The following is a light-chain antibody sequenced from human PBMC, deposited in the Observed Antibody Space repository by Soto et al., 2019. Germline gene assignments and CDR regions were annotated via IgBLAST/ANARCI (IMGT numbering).Light chain of an antibody. V-gene: IGKV3-11*01. Sequence: EIVLTQSPATLSLSPGERATLSCRASQSVSSYFAWYHRKPGQAPRLLIYDASNRAAGIPARFSGSGSGKDFPLTISSLEHEDLAFYYCQQRSNCLFTFGPGTKVEIK. CDR3: QQRSNCLFT. CDR2: DAS. J-gene: IGKJ3*01. CDR1: QSVSSY.